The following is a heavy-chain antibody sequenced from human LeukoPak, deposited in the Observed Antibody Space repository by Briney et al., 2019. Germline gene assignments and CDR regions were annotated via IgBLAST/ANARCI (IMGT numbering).Heavy chain of an antibody. CDR2: IHPKSGDT. V-gene: IGHV1-2*02. Sequence: GASVKVSCKASGYTFTGYYLHWLRQAPGQGLEWMGWIHPKSGDTHYAQKFLGRVTLTRDTSTTIVYMELRWLTSDDTAVYYCSRGSGISFGGIDYWGQGTLVTVSS. CDR3: SRGSGISFGGIDY. D-gene: IGHD3-16*01. CDR1: GYTFTGYY. J-gene: IGHJ4*02.